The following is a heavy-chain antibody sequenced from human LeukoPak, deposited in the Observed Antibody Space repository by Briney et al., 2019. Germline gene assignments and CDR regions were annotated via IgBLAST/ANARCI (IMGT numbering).Heavy chain of an antibody. J-gene: IGHJ4*02. V-gene: IGHV3-7*04. D-gene: IGHD2-2*01. CDR1: GFTFSSYW. CDR2: INQDGSEK. Sequence: GGSLRLSCAASGFTFSSYWMNWVRQAPGKGLEWVANINQDGSEKYYVDSVKGRFTISRDNAKNSLYLRMNSLRGEDTAVYYCARGLYCSSTSCQYFDYWGQGTLVTVSP. CDR3: ARGLYCSSTSCQYFDY.